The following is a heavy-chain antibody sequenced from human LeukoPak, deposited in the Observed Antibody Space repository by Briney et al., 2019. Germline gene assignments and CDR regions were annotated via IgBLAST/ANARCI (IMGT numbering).Heavy chain of an antibody. CDR1: GFTFSSYA. Sequence: GRSLRLSCAASGFTFSSYAMHWVRQAPGKGLEWVAVISYDGSNKYYADSVKGRFTISRDNSKNTLYLQMNSLRAEDTAVYYCAKASGQQQLVRKGLLVDYWGQGTLVTVSS. D-gene: IGHD6-13*01. J-gene: IGHJ4*02. CDR2: ISYDGSNK. V-gene: IGHV3-30*04. CDR3: AKASGQQQLVRKGLLVDY.